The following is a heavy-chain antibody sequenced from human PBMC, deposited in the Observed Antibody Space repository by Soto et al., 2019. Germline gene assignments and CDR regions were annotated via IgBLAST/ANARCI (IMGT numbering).Heavy chain of an antibody. CDR1: GYSFTNYW. CDR2: IDPSDSYT. CDR3: ARQQLAVGYYGMDD. D-gene: IGHD6-13*01. J-gene: IGHJ6*02. Sequence: GESLKISCKGSGYSFTNYWISWVRQMPGKGLEWMGRIDPSDSYTNYSPSFQGHVTISVDKSISTAYLHWNSLKASDTAMYYCARQQLAVGYYGMDDWGQVTTVTVSS. V-gene: IGHV5-10-1*01.